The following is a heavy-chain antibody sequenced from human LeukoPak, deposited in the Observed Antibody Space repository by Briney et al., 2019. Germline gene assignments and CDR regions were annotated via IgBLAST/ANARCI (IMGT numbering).Heavy chain of an antibody. Sequence: PGGSLRLSCAASGFNFSGSAMHWVRQASGKGLEWVGRIRSKANSYATAFAASVKGRFTISRDNAKDSLYLQMNSLRVEDTAVYYCLRGDRRDYWGQGTLVTVSS. CDR3: LRGDRRDY. CDR2: IRSKANSYAT. V-gene: IGHV3-73*01. J-gene: IGHJ4*02. CDR1: GFNFSGSA. D-gene: IGHD3-10*01.